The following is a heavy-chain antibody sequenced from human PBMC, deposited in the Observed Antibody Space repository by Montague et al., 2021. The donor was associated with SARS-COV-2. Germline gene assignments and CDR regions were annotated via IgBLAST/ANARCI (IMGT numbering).Heavy chain of an antibody. CDR1: GDSITNTRYY. D-gene: IGHD1/OR15-1a*01. Sequence: SETLSLTCTVSGDSITNTRYYWGWIRQPPGKPLEWIGSVYNNGITYYNPSLRSRVSISIDTSKNQFSLRLSSVTASDTALYYCAVAEHYHLDYWGRRSLVSVSA. CDR2: VYNNGIT. J-gene: IGHJ4*02. CDR3: AVAEHYHLDY. V-gene: IGHV4-39*01.